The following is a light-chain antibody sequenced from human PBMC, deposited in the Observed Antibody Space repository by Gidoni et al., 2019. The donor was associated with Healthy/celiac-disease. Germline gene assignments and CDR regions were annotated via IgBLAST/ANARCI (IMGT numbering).Light chain of an antibody. V-gene: IGLV1-44*01. J-gene: IGLJ3*02. Sequence: QSLLPQPPSASGTPGPRVTISCSGSSSNIGSNTVNWYQQLPGTAPKLLIYSNNQRPSGVPDRFSGSKSGTSASLAISGLQSEDEADYYCAAWDDSLNGRVFGGGTKLTVL. CDR1: SSNIGSNT. CDR3: AAWDDSLNGRV. CDR2: SNN.